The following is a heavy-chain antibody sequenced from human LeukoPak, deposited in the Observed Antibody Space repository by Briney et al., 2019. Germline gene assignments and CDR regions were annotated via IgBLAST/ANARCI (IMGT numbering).Heavy chain of an antibody. Sequence: GSLRLSCAASGFTFSSYRMNWVRQAPGKGLEWVSYISSSSSTIYYADSVKGRFTISRDNAKNSLYLQMNSLRAEDTAVYYCARDSRFPPYYYYYMDVWGKGTTVTVSS. CDR2: ISSSSSTI. V-gene: IGHV3-48*01. CDR3: ARDSRFPPYYYYYMDV. J-gene: IGHJ6*03. CDR1: GFTFSSYR.